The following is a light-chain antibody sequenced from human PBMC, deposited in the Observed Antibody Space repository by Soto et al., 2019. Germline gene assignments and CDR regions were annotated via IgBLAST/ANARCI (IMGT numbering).Light chain of an antibody. CDR3: HQYGSSPRYS. J-gene: IGKJ2*03. V-gene: IGKV3-20*01. Sequence: EIVLTQSPGTLSLSPGEGATLSCRASQSVSSTYLNWYQHKPGQAPRLLIYGASNRATGIPDRFSGSGSGTDFTLTISRLEPEDFAMYYCHQYGSSPRYSFGPGTKLEIK. CDR1: QSVSSTY. CDR2: GAS.